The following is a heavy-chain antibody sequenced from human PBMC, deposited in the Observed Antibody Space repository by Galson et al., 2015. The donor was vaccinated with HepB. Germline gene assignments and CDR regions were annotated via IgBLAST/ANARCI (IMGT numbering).Heavy chain of an antibody. D-gene: IGHD1-26*01. CDR1: GFTFSSYQ. J-gene: IGHJ5*02. Sequence: SLRLSCAASGFTFSSYQMIWVRQAPGKGLECVANIKQDGSEKYYVDSVKGRFIISRDNGKNSLYLQMNSLRAEDTAVYYCARDLDSGGWFDPWGQGTLVTVSS. CDR2: IKQDGSEK. V-gene: IGHV3-7*03. CDR3: ARDLDSGGWFDP.